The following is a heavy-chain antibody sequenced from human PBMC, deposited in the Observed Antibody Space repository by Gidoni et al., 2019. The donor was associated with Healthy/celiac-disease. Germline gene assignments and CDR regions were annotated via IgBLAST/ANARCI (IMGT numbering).Heavy chain of an antibody. CDR3: ARDLYYYDSSGHFDY. J-gene: IGHJ4*02. CDR1: GSPFTSYA. Sequence: QVQLVQSGAEVKKPGASVKGSCKASGSPFTSYAMHWVRQAPGQRLEWMGWINAGNGNTKYSQKFQGRVTITRDTSASTAYMELSSLRSEDTAVYYCARDLYYYDSSGHFDYWGQGTLVTVSS. D-gene: IGHD3-22*01. CDR2: INAGNGNT. V-gene: IGHV1-3*01.